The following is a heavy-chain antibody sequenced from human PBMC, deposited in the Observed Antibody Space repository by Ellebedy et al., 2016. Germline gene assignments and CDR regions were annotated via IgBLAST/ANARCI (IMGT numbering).Heavy chain of an antibody. J-gene: IGHJ6*02. CDR1: GGSISSSSYY. V-gene: IGHV4-39*01. CDR3: ARQKLRYSSSWQIYYYYYYGMDV. D-gene: IGHD6-13*01. CDR2: IYYSGST. Sequence: SETLSLTCTVSGGSISSSSYYWGWIRQPPGKGLEWIGSIYYSGSTYYNPSLKSRVTISVDTSKNQFSLKLSSVTAADTAVYYCARQKLRYSSSWQIYYYYYYGMDVWGQGTTVTVSS.